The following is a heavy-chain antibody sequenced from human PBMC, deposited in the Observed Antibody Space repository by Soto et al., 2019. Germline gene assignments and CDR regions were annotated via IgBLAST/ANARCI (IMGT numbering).Heavy chain of an antibody. CDR1: GFTFSSYW. J-gene: IGHJ6*03. V-gene: IGHV3-7*01. CDR2: IKQDGSEK. D-gene: IGHD2-2*01. Sequence: GGSLRLSCVASGFTFSSYWMSWVRQAPGKGLEWVANIKQDGSEKYYVDSVKGRFTISRDNAKNSLYLQMNSLRAEDTAVYYCARDRHQLLYYYYYMDVWGKGTTVTVSS. CDR3: ARDRHQLLYYYYYMDV.